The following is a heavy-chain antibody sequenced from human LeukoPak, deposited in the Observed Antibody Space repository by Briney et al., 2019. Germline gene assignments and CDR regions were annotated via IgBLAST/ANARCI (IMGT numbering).Heavy chain of an antibody. J-gene: IGHJ3*02. V-gene: IGHV1-69*05. CDR3: ARLSGSYYGGAFDI. Sequence: GASVKVSCKASGGTFSSYAISWVRQAPGQGLGWMGGIIPIFGTANYAQKFQGRVTITTDESTSTAYMELSSLRSEDTAVYYCARLSGSYYGGAFDIWGQGTMVTVSS. CDR2: IIPIFGTA. D-gene: IGHD1-26*01. CDR1: GGTFSSYA.